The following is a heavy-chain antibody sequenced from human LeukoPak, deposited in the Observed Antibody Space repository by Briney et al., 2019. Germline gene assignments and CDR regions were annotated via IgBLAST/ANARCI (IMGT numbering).Heavy chain of an antibody. D-gene: IGHD3-22*01. CDR1: GGSISSYY. CDR2: IYTSGST. CDR3: ARVVAPRSGYYLDAFDI. J-gene: IGHJ3*02. V-gene: IGHV4-4*07. Sequence: NPSETLSLTCTVSGGSISSYYWSWIRQPAGKGLEWIGRIYTSGSTHYNPSLKSRVTMSVDTSKNQFSLKLSSVTAADTAVYYCARVVAPRSGYYLDAFDIWGQGTMVTVSS.